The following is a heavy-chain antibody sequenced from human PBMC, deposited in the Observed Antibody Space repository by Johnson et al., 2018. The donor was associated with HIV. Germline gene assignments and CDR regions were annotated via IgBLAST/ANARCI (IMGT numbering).Heavy chain of an antibody. CDR2: ISWISGTI. Sequence: VQLVESGGGLEQPGRSLRLSCEASGFTFDDYAMHWVRQAPGKGLEWVSGISWISGTIGYADSVKGRFTISRDNSKNTLYLQMNSLRAEDTAVYYCAKDLLTLDAFDIWGQGTMVTVSS. J-gene: IGHJ3*02. CDR3: AKDLLTLDAFDI. V-gene: IGHV3-9*01. CDR1: GFTFDDYA.